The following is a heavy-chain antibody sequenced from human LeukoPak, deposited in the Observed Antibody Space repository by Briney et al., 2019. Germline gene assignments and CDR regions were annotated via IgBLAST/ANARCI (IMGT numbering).Heavy chain of an antibody. CDR1: GFTFSNYA. J-gene: IGHJ6*02. V-gene: IGHV3-7*05. Sequence: PGGPLRLSCAASGFTFSNYAMSWVRQAPGKGLEWVANIKQDGSEKYYVDSVKGRFTISRDNAKNSLYLQMNSLRAEDTAVYYCARVRGGGSPLDGYYYYGMDVWGQGTTVTVSS. D-gene: IGHD2-15*01. CDR3: ARVRGGGSPLDGYYYYGMDV. CDR2: IKQDGSEK.